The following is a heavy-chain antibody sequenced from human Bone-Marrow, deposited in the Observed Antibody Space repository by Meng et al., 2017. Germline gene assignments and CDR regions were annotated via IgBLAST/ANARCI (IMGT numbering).Heavy chain of an antibody. D-gene: IGHD6-13*01. CDR2: IYYSGRT. CDR1: GGSISSSSYY. CDR3: ARKYSSSWYGDYYYYGMDV. V-gene: IGHV4-39*07. J-gene: IGHJ6*01. Sequence: SETLSLTCTVSGGSISSSSYYWGWIRQPPGKGLEWIGSIYYSGRTYYNPSLKSRVTISVDTSKNQFSLKLSSVTAADTAVYYCARKYSSSWYGDYYYYGMDVWGQGNTVTGAS.